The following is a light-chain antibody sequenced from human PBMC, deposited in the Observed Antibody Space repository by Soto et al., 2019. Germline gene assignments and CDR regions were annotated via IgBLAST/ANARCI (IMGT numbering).Light chain of an antibody. CDR1: QGISND. Sequence: DIQMTQSPSSLSASVGDRVTSTCRASQGISNDLAWYQQKPGKVPRLLIYAASTLQSGVPSRFSGSGSGTDFTLTISSLQSEDVATYYCQQSHSAPFTFGGGTKVELK. V-gene: IGKV1-27*01. CDR2: AAS. J-gene: IGKJ4*01. CDR3: QQSHSAPFT.